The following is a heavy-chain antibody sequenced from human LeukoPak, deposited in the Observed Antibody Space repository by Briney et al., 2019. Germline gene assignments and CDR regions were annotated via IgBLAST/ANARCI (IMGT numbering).Heavy chain of an antibody. J-gene: IGHJ4*02. CDR2: IKQDGSEK. CDR1: GFTFSGYW. CDR3: ARGRYCSSTSCHYFDY. D-gene: IGHD2-2*01. V-gene: IGHV3-7*01. Sequence: PGGSPRLSCAASGFTFSGYWMTWVRQAPGKGLEWVANIKQDGSEKYYVDSVKGRFTISRDNAKNSLYLQMNSLRAEDTAVYYCARGRYCSSTSCHYFDYWGQETLVTVSS.